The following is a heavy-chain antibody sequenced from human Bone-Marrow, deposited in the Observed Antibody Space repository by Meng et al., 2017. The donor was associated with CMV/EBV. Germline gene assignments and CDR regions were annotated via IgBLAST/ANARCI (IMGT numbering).Heavy chain of an antibody. CDR2: IRYDGSNK. V-gene: IGHV3-30*02. Sequence: GESLKISCAASGFTFSSYGMHWVRQAPGKGLEWVAFIRYDGSNKYYVDSVKGRFTISRDNSKNTLYLQMNSLRAEDTAVYYCAKDLSSGSRNPYTSSRYYYYYGMDVWGQGTTVTVSS. J-gene: IGHJ6*02. CDR1: GFTFSSYG. CDR3: AKDLSSGSRNPYTSSRYYYYYGMDV. D-gene: IGHD1-26*01.